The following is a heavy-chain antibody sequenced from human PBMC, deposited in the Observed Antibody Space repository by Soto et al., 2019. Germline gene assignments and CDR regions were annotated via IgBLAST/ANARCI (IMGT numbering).Heavy chain of an antibody. V-gene: IGHV4-61*01. D-gene: IGHD3-22*01. CDR2: IYYSGST. Sequence: QVQLQEAGPGLVKPSETLSLTCTVSGGSVSSGSYYWSWIRQPPGKVLAWIGYIYYSGSTNYNPSLKSRATIPVDSSKNQFSLELSSVTAADTAVYYCARARGARYDSSGYYLPLGYCGQETLVAVSS. CDR3: ARARGARYDSSGYYLPLGY. J-gene: IGHJ4*02. CDR1: GGSVSSGSYY.